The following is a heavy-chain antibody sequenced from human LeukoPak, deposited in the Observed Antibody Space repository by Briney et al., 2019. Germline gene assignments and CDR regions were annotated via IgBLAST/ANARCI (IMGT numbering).Heavy chain of an antibody. J-gene: IGHJ5*02. CDR3: AKELYYQGSGVLFDP. D-gene: IGHD3-10*01. CDR2: IYHTGSP. V-gene: IGHV4-59*11. CDR1: GGSLSSHY. Sequence: PSETLSLTCTVSGGSLSSHYWSWIRQPPGKGLEWIGYIYHTGSPKYNPSLRSRVTISVDTSKNQISLKLSSVTAADTAVYYCAKELYYQGSGVLFDPWGQGAQVTASS.